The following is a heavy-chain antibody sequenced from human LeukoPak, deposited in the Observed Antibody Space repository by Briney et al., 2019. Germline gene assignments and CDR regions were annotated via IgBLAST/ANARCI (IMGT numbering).Heavy chain of an antibody. CDR1: GFTFSSYW. Sequence: PGGSLRLSCAASGFTFSSYWMSWVRHAPGKGLEWVANIKQDGSEKYYVDSVKGRFTISRDNAKNSLYLQMNSLRAEDTAVYYCARDLLAVAGTIDSWGQGTLVTVSS. D-gene: IGHD6-19*01. J-gene: IGHJ4*02. V-gene: IGHV3-7*01. CDR3: ARDLLAVAGTIDS. CDR2: IKQDGSEK.